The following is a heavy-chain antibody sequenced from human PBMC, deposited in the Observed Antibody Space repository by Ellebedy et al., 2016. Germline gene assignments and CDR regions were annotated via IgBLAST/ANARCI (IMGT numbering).Heavy chain of an antibody. J-gene: IGHJ4*02. V-gene: IGHV5-51*01. CDR1: GYSFTSYW. D-gene: IGHD6-13*01. CDR2: IYPGDSDT. Sequence: GESLKISXQGSGYSFTSYWISWVRQMPGKGLEWMGIIYPGDSDTRYGPSFQGQVTISADKSISTAYLQWSSLKASDTAMYYCARQEPTIAAADYWGQGTLVTVSS. CDR3: ARQEPTIAAADY.